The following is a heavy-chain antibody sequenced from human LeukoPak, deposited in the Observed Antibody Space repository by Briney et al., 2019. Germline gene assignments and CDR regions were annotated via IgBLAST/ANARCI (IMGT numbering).Heavy chain of an antibody. V-gene: IGHV1-69*13. CDR3: ARVPFFYDFWSGYIDY. Sequence: SVRVSCKASGGTFSSYAISWVRQAPGQGLEWMGGIVPIFGTANYAQKFQGRVTITADESTSTAYMELSSLRSEDTAVYYCARVPFFYDFWSGYIDYWGQGTLVTVSS. J-gene: IGHJ4*02. CDR2: IVPIFGTA. CDR1: GGTFSSYA. D-gene: IGHD3-3*01.